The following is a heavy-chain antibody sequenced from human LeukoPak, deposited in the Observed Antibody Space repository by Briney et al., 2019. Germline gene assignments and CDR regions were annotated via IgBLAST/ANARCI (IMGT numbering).Heavy chain of an antibody. CDR1: GFPFGKYT. CDR2: ITSSSAYV. V-gene: IGHV3-21*01. D-gene: IGHD6-19*01. CDR3: ARDFGWGGALDI. J-gene: IGHJ3*02. Sequence: GGSLRLSCAASGFPFGKYTMNWVRRAPGKGLEWVSLITSSSAYVESADSVKGRFTISRDNAKNSLSLQMNSLRADDTAVYYCARDFGWGGALDIWGQGTMVTVSS.